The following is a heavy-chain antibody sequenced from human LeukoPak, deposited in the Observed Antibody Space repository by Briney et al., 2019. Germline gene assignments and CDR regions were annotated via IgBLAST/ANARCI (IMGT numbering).Heavy chain of an antibody. CDR3: ARDFERATVTTDPGGY. J-gene: IGHJ4*02. CDR2: ISAYNGNT. CDR1: GYTFTSYG. D-gene: IGHD4-17*01. Sequence: AASVKVSCKASGYTFTSYGISWVRQAPGQGLEWMGWISAYNGNTNYAQKFQGRVTMTRDTSTSTVYMELSSLRSEDTAVYYCARDFERATVTTDPGGYWGQGTLVTVSS. V-gene: IGHV1-18*01.